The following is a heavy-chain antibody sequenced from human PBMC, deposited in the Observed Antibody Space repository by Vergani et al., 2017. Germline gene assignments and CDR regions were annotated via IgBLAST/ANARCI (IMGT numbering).Heavy chain of an antibody. Sequence: EVQLVESGGELVQPGGSLRLSCAASGFTFSRYWMAWVRQAPGKGLEWVANIKQDGSEKHYVDSVKGRFTISRDNAKNSLYLQMNGLRAEDTAVYYCAIDAALRTIFGVVPMDSWGQGTLVSVSS. CDR3: AIDAALRTIFGVVPMDS. CDR2: IKQDGSEK. CDR1: GFTFSRYW. J-gene: IGHJ4*02. V-gene: IGHV3-7*01. D-gene: IGHD3-3*01.